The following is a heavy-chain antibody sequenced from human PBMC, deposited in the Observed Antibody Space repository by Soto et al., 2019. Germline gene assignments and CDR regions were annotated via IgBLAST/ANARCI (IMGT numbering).Heavy chain of an antibody. CDR2: IWYDGSKT. J-gene: IGHJ6*02. Sequence: PGGSLRLSCTASGFTVSNYGMHWVRQAPGKGLEWVAFIWYDGSKTYHADSVKGRFTISRDKSKNTLYLQMSNLRAEDTAMYYCARVPPRGYSYGYYYYYGMDVWGQGTPVTVSS. V-gene: IGHV3-33*01. CDR3: ARVPPRGYSYGYYYYYGMDV. CDR1: GFTVSNYG. D-gene: IGHD5-18*01.